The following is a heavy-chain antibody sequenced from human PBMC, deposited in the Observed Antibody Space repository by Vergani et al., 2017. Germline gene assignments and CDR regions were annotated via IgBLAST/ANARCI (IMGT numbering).Heavy chain of an antibody. V-gene: IGHV4-61*02. CDR3: ARERERRYNDYYNGMDV. Sequence: QVQLQESGPGLVKPSQTLSLTCTVSGGSISSGSYYWSCLRQPAGKGLEWIWRIYTSGSTNYNPSLKSRVPISVDTSKNQFSLKLSSMHAADTAVYYCARERERRYNDYYNGMDVGGEGTTVTVSS. CDR1: GGSISSGSYY. D-gene: IGHD3-10*01. CDR2: IYTSGST. J-gene: IGHJ6*04.